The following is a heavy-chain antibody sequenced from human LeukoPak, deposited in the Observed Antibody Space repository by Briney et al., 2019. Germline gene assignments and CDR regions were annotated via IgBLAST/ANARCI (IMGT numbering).Heavy chain of an antibody. CDR3: ATFLAIVTARDSLYFQH. CDR2: VSGSGGVT. CDR1: GFTFSNYA. V-gene: IGHV3-23*01. J-gene: IGHJ1*01. D-gene: IGHD3-3*02. Sequence: GGSLRLSCAASGFTFSNYAMSWVRQAPGKGLEWVSGVSGSGGVTYHAESVKGRFTISRDNSKNTLHLQTNSLRAEDTAVYYCATFLAIVTARDSLYFQHWGQGTLVTVSS.